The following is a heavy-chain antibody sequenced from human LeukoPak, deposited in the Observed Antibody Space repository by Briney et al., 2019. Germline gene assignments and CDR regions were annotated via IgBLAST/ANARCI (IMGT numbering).Heavy chain of an antibody. J-gene: IGHJ3*02. V-gene: IGHV3-7*01. CDR2: IKQDGSEK. Sequence: GGSLRRSCADSGFTFSSYWMSWVRQAPGKGLEWVANIKQDGSEKYYVDSVKGRFAISRDNAKNSLYLQMNSLRAEDTAVYYCARRYYDQDAFDIWGQGTMVTVSS. CDR3: ARRYYDQDAFDI. CDR1: GFTFSSYW. D-gene: IGHD3-3*01.